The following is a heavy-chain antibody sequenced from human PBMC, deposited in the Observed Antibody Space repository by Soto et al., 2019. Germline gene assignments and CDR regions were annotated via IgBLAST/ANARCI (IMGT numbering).Heavy chain of an antibody. J-gene: IGHJ5*02. V-gene: IGHV1-18*01. CDR3: ARDASGTQRGPGAMFDP. Sequence: GASVKVSCKASGYTFTSYGISWVLQAPGQGLEWMGWISAYNGNTNYAQKLQGRVTMTTDTSTSTAYMELRSLRPDDTAVYYCARDASGTQRGPGAMFDPWGQGTLVTVSS. CDR1: GYTFTSYG. D-gene: IGHD1-26*01. CDR2: ISAYNGNT.